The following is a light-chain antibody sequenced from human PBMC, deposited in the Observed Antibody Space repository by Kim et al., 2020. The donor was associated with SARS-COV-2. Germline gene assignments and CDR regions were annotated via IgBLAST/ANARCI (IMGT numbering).Light chain of an antibody. V-gene: IGKV1-33*01. Sequence: DIQMTQSPSSLSASVGDRVTITCQASQDISKFLNWYQQKPGKAPKLLIYDASSLDTEVPSRFSGSGSGADFTFTISSLQPEDIATYYCQQYDVLPLTFGGGTKVDIK. J-gene: IGKJ4*01. CDR2: DAS. CDR3: QQYDVLPLT. CDR1: QDISKF.